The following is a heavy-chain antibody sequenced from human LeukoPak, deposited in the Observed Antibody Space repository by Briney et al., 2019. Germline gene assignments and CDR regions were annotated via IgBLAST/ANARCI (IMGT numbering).Heavy chain of an antibody. D-gene: IGHD3-10*01. CDR2: ISGSGGST. V-gene: IGHV3-23*01. CDR1: GFTFSSYA. J-gene: IGHJ4*02. Sequence: PGGSLRLSCAASGFTFSSYAMSWVRQAPGKERAWVAAISGSGGSTYYADSVKGRFTISRDNSKNTLYLQMNSLRAEDTAVYYCAKGRNYYGSGSYKYYFDYWGQGTLVTVSS. CDR3: AKGRNYYGSGSYKYYFDY.